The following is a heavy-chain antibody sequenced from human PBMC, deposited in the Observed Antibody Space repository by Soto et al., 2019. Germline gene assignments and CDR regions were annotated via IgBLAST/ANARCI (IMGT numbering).Heavy chain of an antibody. CDR1: GFTFSSYA. D-gene: IGHD6-13*01. CDR3: AKVSYSSSWYPYYFDY. J-gene: IGHJ4*02. Sequence: GGSLSLSCAASGFTFSSYAMSWVRQAPGKGLEWVSAISGSGGSTYYADSVKGRFTISRDNSKNTLYLQMNSLRAEDTAVYYCAKVSYSSSWYPYYFDYWGQGTLVTVSS. CDR2: ISGSGGST. V-gene: IGHV3-23*01.